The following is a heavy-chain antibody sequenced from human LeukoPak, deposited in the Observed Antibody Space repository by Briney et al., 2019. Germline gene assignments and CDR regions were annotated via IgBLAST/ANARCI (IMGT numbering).Heavy chain of an antibody. J-gene: IGHJ3*02. D-gene: IGHD3-9*01. CDR3: ARDGNELRYFDWLSQYDAFDI. V-gene: IGHV4-39*02. CDR2: IYHSGNT. CDR1: GVSISSSNSY. Sequence: SETLSLTCTVSGVSISSSNSYWGWIRQPPGKGLEWIGSIYHSGNTYYNASLKSQVSISIDTSKNQFSLKLTSVTAADTAVYYCARDGNELRYFDWLSQYDAFDIWGQGTMVTVSS.